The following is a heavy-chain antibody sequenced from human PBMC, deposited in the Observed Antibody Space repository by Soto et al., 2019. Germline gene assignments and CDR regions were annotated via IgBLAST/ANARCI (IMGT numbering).Heavy chain of an antibody. CDR3: AREATVAPFDY. V-gene: IGHV3-74*01. Sequence: GGSLRLSCAASGFTFSSYWMHWVRQAPGKGLVWVSRINSDGSSTSYADSVKGRFTISRDNAKNTLYLQMNSLRAEDTAVYYCAREATVAPFDYWGQGTLVTVSS. D-gene: IGHD4-17*01. CDR1: GFTFSSYW. CDR2: INSDGSST. J-gene: IGHJ4*02.